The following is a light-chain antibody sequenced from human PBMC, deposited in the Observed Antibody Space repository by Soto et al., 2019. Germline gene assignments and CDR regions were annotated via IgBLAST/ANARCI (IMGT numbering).Light chain of an antibody. CDR2: GNS. V-gene: IGLV1-40*01. Sequence: QSVLTQPPSVSGAPGQRDTISCTGSSSNIGAGYDVHWYQQLPGTAPKLLIYGNSNRPSGVPDRFSGSKSGTSASLAITGLQAEDEADYYCQSYDSSLSAHVVFGGGTKVTVL. CDR3: QSYDSSLSAHVV. J-gene: IGLJ2*01. CDR1: SSNIGAGYD.